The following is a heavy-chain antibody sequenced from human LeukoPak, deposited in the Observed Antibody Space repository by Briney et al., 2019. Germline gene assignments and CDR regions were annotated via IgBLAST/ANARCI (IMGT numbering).Heavy chain of an antibody. J-gene: IGHJ6*03. CDR2: INPSSGDT. D-gene: IGHD6-13*01. V-gene: IGHV1-2*06. CDR3: ARYPRKYSSSWYGDYYMEV. Sequence: GASVTVSCKASGYTFTGYYIHWVRQAPGQGLEWMGRINPSSGDTNYAQKFQGRVTMTRDTSISTVYMELSSLISDDTAMYYCARYPRKYSSSWYGDYYMEVWGKGTTLTVSS. CDR1: GYTFTGYY.